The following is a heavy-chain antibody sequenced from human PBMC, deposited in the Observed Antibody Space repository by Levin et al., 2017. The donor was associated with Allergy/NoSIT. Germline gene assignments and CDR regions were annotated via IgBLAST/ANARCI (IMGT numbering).Heavy chain of an antibody. Sequence: GGSLRLSCAASGFTVSSNYMSWVRQAPGKGLEWVSVIYSGGSTYYADSVKGRFTISRDNSKNTLYLQMNSLRPEDTAVYYCARDRGYSGLDAFDIWGQGTMVTVSS. J-gene: IGHJ3*02. CDR2: IYSGGST. V-gene: IGHV3-66*02. D-gene: IGHD5-12*01. CDR1: GFTVSSNY. CDR3: ARDRGYSGLDAFDI.